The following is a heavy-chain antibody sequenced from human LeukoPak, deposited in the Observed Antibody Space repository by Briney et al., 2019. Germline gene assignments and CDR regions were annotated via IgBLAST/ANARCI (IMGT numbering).Heavy chain of an antibody. CDR1: GGTFSSYA. CDR2: IIPILGIA. J-gene: IGHJ4*02. D-gene: IGHD2-15*01. CDR3: ARIGYCSGGSCYYYFDY. Sequence: GSSVKVSCKASGGTFSSYAISWVRQAPGQGLEWMGRIIPILGIANYAQKFQGRVTITADKSTSTAYMELSSLRSEDTAVYYCARIGYCSGGSCYYYFDYWGQGTLVTVSS. V-gene: IGHV1-69*04.